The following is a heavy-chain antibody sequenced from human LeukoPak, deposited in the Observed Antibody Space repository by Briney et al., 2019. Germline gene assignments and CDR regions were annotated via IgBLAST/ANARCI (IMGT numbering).Heavy chain of an antibody. D-gene: IGHD3-10*01. CDR3: ARDIVSGSGSLDY. CDR2: VKSDGSNP. Sequence: GGSLRLSCAASRFSFSNYWVHWVRQAPGKGLVWVSRVKSDGSNPSYADSVKGRFTISRDNAENMLYLQMNTLGAEDTAVYYCARDIVSGSGSLDYWAREPWSPSPQ. J-gene: IGHJ4*02. V-gene: IGHV3-74*01. CDR1: RFSFSNYW.